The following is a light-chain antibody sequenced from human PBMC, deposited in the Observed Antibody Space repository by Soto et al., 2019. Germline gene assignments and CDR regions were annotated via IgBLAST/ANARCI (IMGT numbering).Light chain of an antibody. V-gene: IGKV3-15*01. CDR2: GAS. CDR1: QSVSSN. Sequence: EIVLRQSPGTLSLSPGERATLSCRASQSVSSNLAWYQQKPGQAPRLLIYGASTRATGIPARFSGSGSGTEFTLTISSLQSEDFAVYYCQQYNTWPRTFGQGTKVDIK. CDR3: QQYNTWPRT. J-gene: IGKJ1*01.